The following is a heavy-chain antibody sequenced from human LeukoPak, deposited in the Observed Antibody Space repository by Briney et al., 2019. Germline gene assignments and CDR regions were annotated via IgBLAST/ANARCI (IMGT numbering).Heavy chain of an antibody. J-gene: IGHJ4*02. Sequence: GGSLRLSCAASGFTFSSYAMSWVRQAPGKGLEWVSTISVSGSTYYADSVKGRFTISRDNSKNTLYLQMNSLRAEDTAVYYCAKDLNSGSYYEDYFDYWGQGTLVTVSS. V-gene: IGHV3-23*01. CDR1: GFTFSSYA. D-gene: IGHD1-26*01. CDR2: ISVSGST. CDR3: AKDLNSGSYYEDYFDY.